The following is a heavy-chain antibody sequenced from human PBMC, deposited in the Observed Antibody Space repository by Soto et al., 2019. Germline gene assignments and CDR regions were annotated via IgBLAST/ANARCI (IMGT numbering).Heavy chain of an antibody. J-gene: IGHJ5*02. D-gene: IGHD6-13*01. V-gene: IGHV4-39*01. CDR3: ARQAAAPGIDLWFDP. CDR2: IFYAGNT. Sequence: QLQLQESGPGLVKPSETLSLTCNVSGGSISSSRSYWAWFRQPPGKELEWIANIFYAGNTYYNPSRKSRVTVSADTSKYQFSLKLDSVTAADTAVYYCARQAAAPGIDLWFDPWGQGTLVTVSS. CDR1: GGSISSSRSY.